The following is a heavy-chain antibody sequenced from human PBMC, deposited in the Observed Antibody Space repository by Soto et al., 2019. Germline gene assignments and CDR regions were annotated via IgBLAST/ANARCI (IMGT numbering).Heavy chain of an antibody. CDR1: GFTFSSYG. CDR2: IWYDGSNK. J-gene: IGHJ5*02. CDR3: ARDLVRYSSGTWFDP. V-gene: IGHV3-33*01. D-gene: IGHD6-19*01. Sequence: GGSLRLSCAASGFTFSSYGMHWVRQAPGKGLEWVAVIWYDGSNKYYADSVKGRFTISRDNSKNTLYLQTNSLRAEDTAVYYCARDLVRYSSGTWFDPWGQGTLVTVSS.